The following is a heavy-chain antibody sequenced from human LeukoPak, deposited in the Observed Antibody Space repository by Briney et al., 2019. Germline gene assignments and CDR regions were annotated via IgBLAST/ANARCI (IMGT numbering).Heavy chain of an antibody. V-gene: IGHV4-38-2*01. J-gene: IGHJ4*02. CDR3: ARYLRFAESPDS. CDR2: LYHSGTT. CDR1: GDSISSGSY. D-gene: IGHD3-10*01. Sequence: SETLSLTCAVSGDSISSGSYCGWIRQPPGKGLEWVASLYHSGTTYYNPSLKSRVTISMDTSKNYFSLKLTSVTAADTAVYYCARYLRFAESPDSWGQGTLVTVSS.